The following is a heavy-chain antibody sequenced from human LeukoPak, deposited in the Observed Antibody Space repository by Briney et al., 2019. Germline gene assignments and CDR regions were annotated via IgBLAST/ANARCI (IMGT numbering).Heavy chain of an antibody. V-gene: IGHV1-69*04. CDR2: IIPILGIA. D-gene: IGHD1-26*01. CDR1: GYTFTSYD. CDR3: ARASGGSYYGAFDI. Sequence: SVKVSCKASGYTFTSYDISWVRQAPGQGLEWMGRIIPILGIANYAQKFQGRVTITADKSTSTAYMELSSLRSEDTAVYYCARASGGSYYGAFDIWGQGTMVTVSS. J-gene: IGHJ3*02.